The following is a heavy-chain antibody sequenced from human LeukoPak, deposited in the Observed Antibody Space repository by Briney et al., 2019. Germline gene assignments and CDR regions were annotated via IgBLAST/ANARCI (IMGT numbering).Heavy chain of an antibody. V-gene: IGHV1-46*01. CDR2: LYPRGGSP. J-gene: IGHJ4*02. D-gene: IGHD3-16*01. Sequence: ASVKVSCKASGYTFTDYYIHWVRQAHGQGLEWMGVLYPRGGSPTYAQKFQDRVTLTCDTSTSTVYMELSSLTSEDTAVYSCARELHGGYFDYWGQGTLVTVSS. CDR1: GYTFTDYY. CDR3: ARELHGGYFDY.